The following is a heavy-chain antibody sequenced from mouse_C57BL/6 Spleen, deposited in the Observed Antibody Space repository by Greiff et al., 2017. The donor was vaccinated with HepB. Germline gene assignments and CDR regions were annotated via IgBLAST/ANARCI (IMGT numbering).Heavy chain of an antibody. J-gene: IGHJ2*01. D-gene: IGHD2-3*01. CDR3: ARARYGYYFPLFDY. Sequence: VQLQQSGAELVKPGASVKISCKASGYAFSSYWMNWVKQRPGKGLEWIGQIYPGDGDTNYNGKFKGKATMTADKSSSTAYMQLSSLTSEDSAVYFCARARYGYYFPLFDYWGQGTTLTVSS. V-gene: IGHV1-80*01. CDR2: IYPGDGDT. CDR1: GYAFSSYW.